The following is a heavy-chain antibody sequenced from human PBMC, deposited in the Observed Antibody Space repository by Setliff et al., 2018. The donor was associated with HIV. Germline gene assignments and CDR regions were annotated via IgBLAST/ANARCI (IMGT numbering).Heavy chain of an antibody. Sequence: ASVKVSCKASGYTFTSYGISWVRQAPGQGLEWMGWISAYNGNTNYAQKLQGRVTMTTDTSTTTAYMELRSLRPDDTAVYYCATLAGDYYYSGRGYYFMDVWGKGTTVTVSS. V-gene: IGHV1-18*01. CDR2: ISAYNGNT. J-gene: IGHJ6*03. D-gene: IGHD3-10*01. CDR3: ATLAGDYYYSGRGYYFMDV. CDR1: GYTFTSYG.